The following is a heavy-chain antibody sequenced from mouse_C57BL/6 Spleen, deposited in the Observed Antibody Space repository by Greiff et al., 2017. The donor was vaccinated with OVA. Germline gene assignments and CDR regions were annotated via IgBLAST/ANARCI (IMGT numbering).Heavy chain of an antibody. D-gene: IGHD2-4*01. Sequence: EVKLMESGEGLVKPGGSLKLSCAASGFTFSSYAMSWVRQTPEKRLEWVAYISSGGDYIYYADTVKGRFTISRDNARNTLYLQMSSLKSEDTAMYYCAIYYDYDGFAYWGQGTLVTVSA. CDR2: ISSGGDYI. CDR1: GFTFSSYA. CDR3: AIYYDYDGFAY. J-gene: IGHJ3*01. V-gene: IGHV5S21*01.